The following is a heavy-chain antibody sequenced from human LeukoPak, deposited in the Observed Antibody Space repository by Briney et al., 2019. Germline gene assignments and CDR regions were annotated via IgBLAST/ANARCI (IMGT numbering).Heavy chain of an antibody. J-gene: IGHJ6*02. CDR3: AREIQLTDNYGMDV. D-gene: IGHD5-18*01. Sequence: PGGSLRLSCAVSGFTFSSYAMHWVRQAPGKGLEWVAVISYDGSNKYYADSVKGRFTISRDNSKNTLYLQMNSLRAEDTAVYYCAREIQLTDNYGMDVWGQGTTVTVSS. CDR1: GFTFSSYA. CDR2: ISYDGSNK. V-gene: IGHV3-30-3*01.